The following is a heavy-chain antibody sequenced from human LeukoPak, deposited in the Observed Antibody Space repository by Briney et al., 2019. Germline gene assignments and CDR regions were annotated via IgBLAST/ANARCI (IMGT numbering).Heavy chain of an antibody. J-gene: IGHJ4*02. CDR2: INSDGSSA. Sequence: GGSLRLSCAASGFXFSSYWIQWVRQAPGKGLVWVSRINSDGSSASYADSVKGRFTISRDNAKNTLYLQMNSLRAEDTAVYYCARHLTYGGWNSWGQGTLVTVSS. CDR3: ARHLTYGGWNS. V-gene: IGHV3-74*01. CDR1: GFXFSSYW. D-gene: IGHD4-23*01.